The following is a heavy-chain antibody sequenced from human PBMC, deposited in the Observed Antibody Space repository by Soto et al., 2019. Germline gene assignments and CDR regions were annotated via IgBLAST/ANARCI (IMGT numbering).Heavy chain of an antibody. V-gene: IGHV4-4*07. J-gene: IGHJ5*02. CDR1: GDSVSKYY. D-gene: IGHD4-17*01. Sequence: SETLSLTCTVSGDSVSKYYWNWIRQPAGKGLEWIGRIHSTRSPNYNPSLKSRVTMSVDTSKNQFSLKLNLASVTAADTAVYYCARSPAYGDYANLDTWGQGTLVTVSS. CDR2: IHSTRSP. CDR3: ARSPAYGDYANLDT.